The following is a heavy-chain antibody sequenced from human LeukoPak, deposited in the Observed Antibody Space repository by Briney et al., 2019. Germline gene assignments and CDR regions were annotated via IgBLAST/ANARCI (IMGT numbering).Heavy chain of an antibody. CDR3: ARAYPDYFRIDY. CDR2: ISSSSSYI. J-gene: IGHJ4*02. Sequence: GGSLRLSCAASGFTFSSYSMNWVRQAPGKGLEWVSSISSSSSYIYYADSVKGRFTISRDNAKNSLYLQMNSLRAEDTAVYYCARAYPDYFRIDYWGQGTLVTVSS. CDR1: GFTFSSYS. D-gene: IGHD2/OR15-2a*01. V-gene: IGHV3-21*01.